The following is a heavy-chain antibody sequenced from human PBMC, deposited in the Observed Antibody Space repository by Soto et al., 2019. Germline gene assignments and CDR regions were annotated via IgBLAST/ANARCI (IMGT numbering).Heavy chain of an antibody. CDR3: SRVSVFITRFRPYDVMDV. Sequence: QVHLVQSGAEVKKPGASVKVSCKASGYTFTNYVITWVSQAPGQGLEWMGWISAYNGNTNFAQKLQGRVTMTTDTSTSTAYTVLRSLRAVDTAVYFCSRVSVFITRFRPYDVMDVCCKGTTVTVSS. V-gene: IGHV1-18*01. J-gene: IGHJ6*04. D-gene: IGHD3-22*01. CDR2: ISAYNGNT. CDR1: GYTFTNYV.